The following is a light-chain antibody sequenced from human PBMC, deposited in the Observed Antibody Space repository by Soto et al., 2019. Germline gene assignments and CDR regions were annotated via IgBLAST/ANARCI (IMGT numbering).Light chain of an antibody. Sequence: EIVLTQSPGTLSLSPGERATLSCRASQSVSSSYLAWYQQKPGQAPRLLIYGASSRATGIPDRFSGSGSVTDFTLTISRLEPEDFAVYYCQQYGSSPPATFGQGTKVDIK. J-gene: IGKJ1*01. V-gene: IGKV3-20*01. CDR2: GAS. CDR3: QQYGSSPPAT. CDR1: QSVSSSY.